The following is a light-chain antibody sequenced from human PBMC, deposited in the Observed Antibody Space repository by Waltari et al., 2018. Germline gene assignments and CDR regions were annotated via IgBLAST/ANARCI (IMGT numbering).Light chain of an antibody. CDR2: EST. J-gene: IGLJ2*01. CDR1: SSDVGTYNL. V-gene: IGLV2-23*01. CDR3: CSFAGSSPHVV. Sequence: QSVLTQPASVSGSPGQSITISCTGTSSDVGTYNLVSWYQLHPGKAPKLIIYESTKRPSGVSSRFSGSKSGNTASLTISGLQAEDEADYYCCSFAGSSPHVVFGGGTKLTVL.